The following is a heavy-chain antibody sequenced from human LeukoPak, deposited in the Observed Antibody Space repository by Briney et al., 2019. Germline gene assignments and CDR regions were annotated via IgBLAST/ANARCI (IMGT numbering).Heavy chain of an antibody. J-gene: IGHJ4*02. CDR1: GYTFTGYY. Sequence: GASVKVSCKASGYTFTGYYMHWVRQAPGQGLEWMGWINPNSGGTNYAQKFQGRVTMTRDTSISTAYMELSRLRSDDTAVYYCARDKNRSIAVAGTVDYWGQGTLVTVSS. V-gene: IGHV1-2*02. D-gene: IGHD6-19*01. CDR3: ARDKNRSIAVAGTVDY. CDR2: INPNSGGT.